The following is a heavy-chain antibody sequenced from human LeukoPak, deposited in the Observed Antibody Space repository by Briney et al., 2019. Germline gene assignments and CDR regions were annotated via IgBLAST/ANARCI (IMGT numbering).Heavy chain of an antibody. CDR3: ARDTRGSRGGFDP. V-gene: IGHV4-39*07. Sequence: SETLSLTCTVSGGSISSSSYYWGWIRQPPGKGLEWIGSIYYSGSTYYNPSLKSRVTISVDTSKNQFSLKLSSVTAADTAVYYCARDTRGSRGGFDPWGQGTLVTVSS. J-gene: IGHJ5*02. CDR1: GGSISSSSYY. D-gene: IGHD1-26*01. CDR2: IYYSGST.